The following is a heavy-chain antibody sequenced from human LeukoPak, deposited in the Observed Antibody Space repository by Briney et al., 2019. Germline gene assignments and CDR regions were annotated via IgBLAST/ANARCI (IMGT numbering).Heavy chain of an antibody. CDR1: GGSISSYY. CDR2: ISYSGTT. J-gene: IGHJ3*02. CDR3: ARDSGDYSGAFDI. Sequence: TSETLSLTCTVSGGSISSYYWNWIRQSPGKGLEWIGYISYSGTTNYNPCLKSRLTISVDTSKNQFSLKLSSVSAADTALYYCARDSGDYSGAFDIWGQGTMVTVSS. D-gene: IGHD4-17*01. V-gene: IGHV4-59*01.